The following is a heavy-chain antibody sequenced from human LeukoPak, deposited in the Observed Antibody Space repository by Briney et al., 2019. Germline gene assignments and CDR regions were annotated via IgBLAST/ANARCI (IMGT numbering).Heavy chain of an antibody. V-gene: IGHV1-24*01. CDR1: GYTLTGLS. D-gene: IGHD5-18*01. CDR2: FDPEDGET. Sequence: ASVKVSCKVSGYTLTGLSMHWVRQAPGKGLEWMGGFDPEDGETIYAQKFQGRVTMTEDTSTDTAYMELSSLRSEDTAVYYCATGPTAMVISSFDYWGQGTLVTVSS. J-gene: IGHJ4*02. CDR3: ATGPTAMVISSFDY.